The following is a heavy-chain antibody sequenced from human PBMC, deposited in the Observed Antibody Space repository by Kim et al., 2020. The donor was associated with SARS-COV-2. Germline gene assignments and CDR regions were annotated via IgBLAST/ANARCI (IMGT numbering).Heavy chain of an antibody. D-gene: IGHD2-15*01. CDR3: TTGPPSYTPSLYYYYGMDV. Sequence: GRLTISRDNSKNTLYLQMNSLKTEDTAVYYCTTGPPSYTPSLYYYYGMDVWGQGTTVTVSS. J-gene: IGHJ6*02. V-gene: IGHV3-15*01.